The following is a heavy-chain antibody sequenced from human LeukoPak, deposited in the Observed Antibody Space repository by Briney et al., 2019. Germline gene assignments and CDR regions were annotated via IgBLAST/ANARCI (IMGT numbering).Heavy chain of an antibody. V-gene: IGHV4-61*01. J-gene: IGHJ4*02. CDR1: GGSVSSGSYY. D-gene: IGHD3-10*01. CDR3: ARESRGSSKVDY. Sequence: SETLSLTCTVSGGSVSSGSYYWSWIRQPPGTGLEWIGCIYYSGSTNYNPSLKSRVTISVDTSKNQFSLKLSSVTAADTAVYYCARESRGSSKVDYWGQGTPVTVSS. CDR2: IYYSGST.